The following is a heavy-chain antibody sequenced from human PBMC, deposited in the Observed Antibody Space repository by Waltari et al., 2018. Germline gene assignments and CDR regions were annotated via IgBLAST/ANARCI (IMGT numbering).Heavy chain of an antibody. CDR3: ARDLKSKDLATTAAGPDS. V-gene: IGHV3-30*02. D-gene: IGHD6-13*01. Sequence: QVHLVEFGGAVVQPGGSLRLSCGASGFSFSNYGMHWVRQAPGKGLEWVAAIRFDGSEKAYSDSVKGRFTISRDNSKNTLYLQMNSLRADDTAVYYCARDLKSKDLATTAAGPDSWGQGTLVTVSS. CDR1: GFSFSNYG. J-gene: IGHJ4*02. CDR2: IRFDGSEK.